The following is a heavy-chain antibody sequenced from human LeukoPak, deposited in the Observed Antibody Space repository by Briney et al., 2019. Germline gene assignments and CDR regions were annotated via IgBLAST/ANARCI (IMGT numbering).Heavy chain of an antibody. D-gene: IGHD5-24*01. CDR2: ISYDGSNK. CDR3: AKVRQVEMATIAFDY. J-gene: IGHJ4*02. Sequence: GGSLRLSCAASGFTFSSYGMHWVRQAPGKGLEWVAVISYDGSNKYYADSVKGRFTISRDNSKNTLYLQMNSLRAEATAVYYCAKVRQVEMATIAFDYWGQGTLVTVSS. V-gene: IGHV3-30*18. CDR1: GFTFSSYG.